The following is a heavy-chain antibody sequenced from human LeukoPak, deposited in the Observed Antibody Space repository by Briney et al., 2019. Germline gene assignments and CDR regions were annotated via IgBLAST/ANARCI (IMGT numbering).Heavy chain of an antibody. J-gene: IGHJ4*02. CDR1: GYTFTSYG. CDR2: ISAYNGNT. CDR3: ARNDYGDYVLYFDY. V-gene: IGHV1-18*04. D-gene: IGHD4-17*01. Sequence: ASVKVPCKASGYTFTSYGISWVRQAPGQGLEWMGWISAYNGNTNYAQKLQGRVTMTTDTSTSTAYMELRSLRSDDTAVYYCARNDYGDYVLYFDYWGQGTLVTVSS.